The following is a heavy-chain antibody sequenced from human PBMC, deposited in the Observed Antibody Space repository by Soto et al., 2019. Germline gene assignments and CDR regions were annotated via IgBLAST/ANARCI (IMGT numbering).Heavy chain of an antibody. V-gene: IGHV1-18*04. J-gene: IGHJ6*02. CDR2: ISANSGKA. CDR3: ARDEYCTDSSCARHYYFHSGMDV. D-gene: IGHD2-8*02. CDR1: GYSFTHYG. Sequence: QVQVVQSGPEVAKPGSSVKVSCKTSGYSFTHYGISWVRQAPGQGLEWVGWISANSGKAFYGQDFQGRVTLSSDTSTDAVYLELRSLRSDDTAAYYCARDEYCTDSSCARHYYFHSGMDVWGQGTTVTVS.